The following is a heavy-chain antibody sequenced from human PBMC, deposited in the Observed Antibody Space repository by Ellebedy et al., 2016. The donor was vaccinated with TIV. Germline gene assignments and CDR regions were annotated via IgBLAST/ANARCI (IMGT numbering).Heavy chain of an antibody. CDR3: ARRPWDYYYYGMDV. CDR1: GGTFSSYA. CDR2: IIPIFGTA. V-gene: IGHV1-69*13. Sequence: SVKVSCXASGGTFSSYAISWVRQAPGQGLEWMGGIIPIFGTANYAQKFQGRVTITADESTSTAYMELSSLRSEDTAAYYCARRPWDYYYYGMDVWGQGTTVTVSS. D-gene: IGHD7-27*01. J-gene: IGHJ6*02.